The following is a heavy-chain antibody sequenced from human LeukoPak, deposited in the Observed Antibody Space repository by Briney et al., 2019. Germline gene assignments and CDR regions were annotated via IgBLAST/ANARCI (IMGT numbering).Heavy chain of an antibody. V-gene: IGHV3-72*01. CDR1: GFTFQHAR. CDR3: ARDTLGMDV. J-gene: IGHJ6*04. Sequence: GGSLRLSCAGSGFTFQHARIDWVRQAPGKGLEWVGRSRNRANNYTTEYAASMKDRFIISRDDSKNSVFLQMNSLKPEDTAVYLCARDTLGMDVWGKGTTVTVSS. CDR2: SRNRANNYTT.